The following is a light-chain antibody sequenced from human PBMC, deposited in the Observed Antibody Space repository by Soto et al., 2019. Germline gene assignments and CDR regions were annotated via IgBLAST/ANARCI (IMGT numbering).Light chain of an antibody. CDR1: QSVSSY. CDR3: HQRRNWPLT. J-gene: IGKJ4*01. CDR2: DAS. V-gene: IGKV3-11*01. Sequence: EIVLTQSPATLSLSPGERVTLSCRASQSVSSYFAWYQQKPGQAPRLLIYDASNRATGIPARFSGSGSGTDFTLTISSLEPEDFAVYYCHQRRNWPLTFGGGTKVEIK.